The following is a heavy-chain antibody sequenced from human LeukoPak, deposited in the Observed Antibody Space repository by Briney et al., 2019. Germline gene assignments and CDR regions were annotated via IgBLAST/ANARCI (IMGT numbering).Heavy chain of an antibody. V-gene: IGHV4-59*08. CDR1: GGSISSYY. Sequence: SETLSLTCTVSGGSISSYYWSWLRPPPGKGLEWIGYIYYSGSTNYNPSLKSRVTISVDTSKNQFSLKLSSVTAADTAVYYCARQYGMDVWGQGTTVTVSS. CDR2: IYYSGST. CDR3: ARQYGMDV. J-gene: IGHJ6*02.